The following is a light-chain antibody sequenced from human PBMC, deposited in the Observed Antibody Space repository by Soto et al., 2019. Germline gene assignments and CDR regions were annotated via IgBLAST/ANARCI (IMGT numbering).Light chain of an antibody. J-gene: IGLJ2*01. CDR2: DDT. Sequence: SYEPTQPPSVSVAPGQTASITCGEDNIGSKSVHWYQQKPGQAPVLVVYDDTDRPSGIPERFSGSNSGNTATLTIRRVEAGDEAAYYCQVWETSTNHLIFGGGTKLTVL. V-gene: IGLV3-21*02. CDR3: QVWETSTNHLI. CDR1: NIGSKS.